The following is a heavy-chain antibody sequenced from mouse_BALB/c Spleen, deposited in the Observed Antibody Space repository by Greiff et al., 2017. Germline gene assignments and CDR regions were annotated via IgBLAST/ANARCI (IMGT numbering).Heavy chain of an antibody. CDR2: IDPFNGGT. J-gene: IGHJ4*01. Sequence: VQLQQSGPELMKPGASVKISCKASGYSFTSYYMHWVKQSHGKSLEWIGYIDPFNGGTSYNQKFKGKATLTVDKSSSTAYMHLSSLTSEDSAVYYCARSSSYDYAMDYWGQGTSVTVSS. CDR3: ARSSSYDYAMDY. D-gene: IGHD1-1*01. CDR1: GYSFTSYY. V-gene: IGHV1S135*01.